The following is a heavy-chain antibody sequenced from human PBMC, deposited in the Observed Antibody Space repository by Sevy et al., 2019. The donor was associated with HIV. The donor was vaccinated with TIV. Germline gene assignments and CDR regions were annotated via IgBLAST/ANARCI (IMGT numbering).Heavy chain of an antibody. D-gene: IGHD6-19*01. CDR1: GFTFSSYW. J-gene: IGHJ4*02. CDR2: IKQDGSEK. CDR3: ARDLYSSGWHFDY. Sequence: GGSLRLSSAASGFTFSSYWMSWVRQAPGKGLEWVANIKQDGSEKYYVDSVKGRFTISRDNAKNSLYLQMNSLRAEDTAVYYCARDLYSSGWHFDYWGQGTLVTVSS. V-gene: IGHV3-7*01.